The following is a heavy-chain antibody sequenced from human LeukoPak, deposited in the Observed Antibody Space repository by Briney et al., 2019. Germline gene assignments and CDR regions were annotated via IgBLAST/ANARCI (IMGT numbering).Heavy chain of an antibody. V-gene: IGHV1-69*13. Sequence: SVKVSCKASGGTFSSYAISWVRQAPGQGLEWMGGIIPIFGTANYAQKFQGRVTITADESTSTAYMELSSLRSEDTAVYYCARALSLWSGYYGPYYYMDVWGKGTTVTVSS. J-gene: IGHJ6*03. CDR2: IIPIFGTA. CDR1: GGTFSSYA. CDR3: ARALSLWSGYYGPYYYMDV. D-gene: IGHD3-3*01.